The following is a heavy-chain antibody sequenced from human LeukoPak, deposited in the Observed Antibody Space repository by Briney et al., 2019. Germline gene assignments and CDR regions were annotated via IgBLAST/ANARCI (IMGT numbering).Heavy chain of an antibody. CDR2: IYYSGST. CDR3: ARVSSSSFFGY. CDR1: GGSLSGYY. J-gene: IGHJ4*02. V-gene: IGHV4-59*01. Sequence: PSETLSLTCTVSGGSLSGYYWSWIRQPPGKGLEWIGYIYYSGSTNYNPSLKSRVTISVDTSKNQFFLKLSSVTAADTAVYYCARVSSSSFFGYWGQGTLVTVSS. D-gene: IGHD6-6*01.